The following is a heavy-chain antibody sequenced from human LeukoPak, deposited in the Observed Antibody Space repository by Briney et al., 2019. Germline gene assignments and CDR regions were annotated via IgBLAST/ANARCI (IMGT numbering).Heavy chain of an antibody. D-gene: IGHD3-10*01. CDR3: ARDGAWFGERNAFDI. Sequence: GGSLRLSCAASGFTVSSNYMNWVRQAPGKGLEWVSVIYSGGSTYYADSVKGRFTISRDNSKNTLYLQMNSLRAEDTAVYYCARDGAWFGERNAFDIWGQGTMVTVSS. CDR1: GFTVSSNY. CDR2: IYSGGST. J-gene: IGHJ3*02. V-gene: IGHV3-53*01.